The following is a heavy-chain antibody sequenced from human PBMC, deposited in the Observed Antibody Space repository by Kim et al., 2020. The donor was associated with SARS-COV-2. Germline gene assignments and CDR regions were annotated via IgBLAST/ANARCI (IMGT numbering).Heavy chain of an antibody. V-gene: IGHV3-21*01. J-gene: IGHJ1*01. Sequence: GGSLRLSCAASGFTFSSYSMNWVRQAPGKGLEWVSSISSSSSYIYYADSVKGRFTISRDNAKNSLYLQMNSLRAEDTAVYYCARDGDYGDYTIRMQHWGQGTLVTVSS. CDR1: GFTFSSYS. CDR2: ISSSSSYI. CDR3: ARDGDYGDYTIRMQH. D-gene: IGHD4-17*01.